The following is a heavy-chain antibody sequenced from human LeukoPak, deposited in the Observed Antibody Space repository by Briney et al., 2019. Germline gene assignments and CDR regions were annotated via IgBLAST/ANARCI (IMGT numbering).Heavy chain of an antibody. CDR2: ISYSGTT. CDR1: GGSISSKPYY. V-gene: IGHV4-39*07. J-gene: IGHJ6*03. D-gene: IGHD1-20*01. Sequence: PSETLSLTCTVSGGSISSKPYYWGWVRQSPGKGLEWIVTISYSGTTYSNPSLKSRVTISLDTSKNQFSLKLSSVTAADTAVYYCARYQPHLLTGTTDYMDVWGKGTTVTVSS. CDR3: ARYQPHLLTGTTDYMDV.